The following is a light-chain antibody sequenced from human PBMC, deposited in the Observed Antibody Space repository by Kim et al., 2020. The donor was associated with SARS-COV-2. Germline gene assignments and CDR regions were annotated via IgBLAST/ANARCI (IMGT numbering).Light chain of an antibody. CDR3: QQYGSSPYT. CDR1: QTLTRNS. CDR2: GAS. J-gene: IGKJ2*01. Sequence: LSPGERATLSCRASQTLTRNSLAWYRPKPGRAPRLLIYGASSRPGGIPDRFSGSGSGTDFTLTISRLEPEDFAVYYCQQYGSSPYTFGQGTKLEI. V-gene: IGKV3-20*01.